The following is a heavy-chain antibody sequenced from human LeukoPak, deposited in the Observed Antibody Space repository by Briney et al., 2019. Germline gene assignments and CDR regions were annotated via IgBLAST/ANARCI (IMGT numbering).Heavy chain of an antibody. CDR2: INPNSGGT. V-gene: IGHV1-2*02. CDR3: AREGRGWAFDI. D-gene: IGHD2-15*01. CDR1: GYTFTGYY. J-gene: IGHJ3*02. Sequence: GASVKVSCKASGYTFTGYYIHWVRQAPGQGLEWMGWINPNSGGTNYAQKSQGRVTKTRDTSISTAYMELSRLRSDDTAVYYCAREGRGWAFDIWGQGTMVTVSS.